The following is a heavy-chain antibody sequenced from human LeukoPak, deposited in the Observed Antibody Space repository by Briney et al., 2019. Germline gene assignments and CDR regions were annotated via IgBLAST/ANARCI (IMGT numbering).Heavy chain of an antibody. CDR1: GGSISSYY. V-gene: IGHV4-4*07. CDR3: ARGRGSSWYYFDY. J-gene: IGHJ4*02. CDR2: IYASGNT. D-gene: IGHD6-13*01. Sequence: SETLSLTCTVSGGSISSYYWSWVRQPAGKGLEWIGRIYASGNTNYNPSLKGPVTMSLDTSKNQFSLNLSSVTAADTAVYYCARGRGSSWYYFDYWGRGTLVTVSS.